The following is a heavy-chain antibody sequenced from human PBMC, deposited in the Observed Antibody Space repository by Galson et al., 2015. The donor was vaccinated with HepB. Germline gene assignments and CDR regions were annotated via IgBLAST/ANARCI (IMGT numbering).Heavy chain of an antibody. Sequence: SVKVSCKASGGTFSSYTISWVRQAPGQGLEWMGRIIPILGIANYAQKFQGRVTITADKSTSTAYMELSSLRSEDTAVYYCARWGGGYDSSGRDDEGAFDIWGQGTMVTVSS. CDR1: GGTFSSYT. V-gene: IGHV1-69*02. CDR3: ARWGGGYDSSGRDDEGAFDI. D-gene: IGHD3-22*01. CDR2: IIPILGIA. J-gene: IGHJ3*02.